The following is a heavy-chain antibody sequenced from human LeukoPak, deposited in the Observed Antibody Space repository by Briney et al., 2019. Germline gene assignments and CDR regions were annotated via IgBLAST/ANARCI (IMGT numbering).Heavy chain of an antibody. J-gene: IGHJ5*02. CDR1: GFTFDDYG. CDR2: ISSSSSYI. CDR3: ARDPSSYDSSGYPIPGFDP. Sequence: GGSLRLSCAASGFTFDDYGMNWVRQAPGKGLEWVSSISSSSSYIYYADSVKGRFTISRDNAKNSLYLQMNSLRAEDTAVYYCARDPSSYDSSGYPIPGFDPWGQGTLVTVSS. V-gene: IGHV3-21*01. D-gene: IGHD3-22*01.